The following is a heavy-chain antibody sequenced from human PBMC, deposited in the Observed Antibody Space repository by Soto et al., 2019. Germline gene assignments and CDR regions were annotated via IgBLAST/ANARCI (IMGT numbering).Heavy chain of an antibody. V-gene: IGHV3-66*01. J-gene: IGHJ5*02. Sequence: EVQLVESGGGLVQPGGSLRLSCAASGFSVSSNYMNWARQAPGKGLEWVSLIYTGGRTYYADSVKGRFIISRDNSKNTVYLQMNSLRVEDTAVYYCARGYCGSSSSCYVAWLDPWGQGTLVTVSS. CDR3: ARGYCGSSSSCYVAWLDP. CDR2: IYTGGRT. CDR1: GFSVSSNY. D-gene: IGHD2-2*01.